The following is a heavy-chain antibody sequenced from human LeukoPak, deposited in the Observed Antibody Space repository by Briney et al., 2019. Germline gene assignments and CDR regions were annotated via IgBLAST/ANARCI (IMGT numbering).Heavy chain of an antibody. CDR3: ARDSPDGSGTYYNDSPDY. J-gene: IGHJ4*02. V-gene: IGHV1-18*01. CDR2: ISAYNGNT. D-gene: IGHD3-10*01. CDR1: GYTFRRYG. Sequence: GASVRVSCKASGYTFRRYGISWVRQAPGQGVERMGWISAYNGNTNYRQKLQGRVTMTTDTSTSTAYMDLRSLRSDDTAIYYCARDSPDGSGTYYNDSPDYWGQGTLVTVSS.